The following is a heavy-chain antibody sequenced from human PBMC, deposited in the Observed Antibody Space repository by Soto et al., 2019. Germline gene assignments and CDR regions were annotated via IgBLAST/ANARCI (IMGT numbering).Heavy chain of an antibody. CDR3: APHITTFRYYYYAMDV. CDR2: IYPGDSDT. CDR1: GYTFTGCW. V-gene: IGHV5-51*01. D-gene: IGHD3-22*01. J-gene: IGHJ6*02. Sequence: GESLEIWCKGSGYTFTGCWIGWVRQLPGRGLEWMGIIYPGDSDTRYSPSFQGHVNITVDKSTSTAYLQWNTLKASDTAMYYCAPHITTFRYYYYAMDVWGQVTPVTVSS.